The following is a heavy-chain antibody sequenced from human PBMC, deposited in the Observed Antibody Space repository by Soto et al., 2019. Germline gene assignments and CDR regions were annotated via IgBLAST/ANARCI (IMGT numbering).Heavy chain of an antibody. CDR3: ARDLRTLYGMDV. V-gene: IGHV3-53*01. J-gene: IGHJ6*02. CDR2: IYSGDTT. CDR1: GFTFSSYA. Sequence: GGSLRLSCAASGFTFSSYAMHWVRQAPGKGLEWVSVIYSGDTTYYADSVKGRFTISRDHSKNTLYLQMNSLRAEDTAVYYCARDLRTLYGMDVWGQGTTVTVSS.